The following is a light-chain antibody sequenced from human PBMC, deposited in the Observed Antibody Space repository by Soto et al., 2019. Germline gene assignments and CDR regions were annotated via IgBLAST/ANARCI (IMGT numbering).Light chain of an antibody. CDR1: QSVSTF. V-gene: IGKV3-11*01. CDR2: DAS. CDR3: QQRSSWRVT. J-gene: IGKJ4*01. Sequence: EIVLTQFPATLSLSPGERATLSCRASQSVSTFLAWYQQKPGQAPRLVVYDASKRATGIPARFSGSGSGTDFTIPISSLEPEDSAVYYCQQRSSWRVTFGGGTKVEIK.